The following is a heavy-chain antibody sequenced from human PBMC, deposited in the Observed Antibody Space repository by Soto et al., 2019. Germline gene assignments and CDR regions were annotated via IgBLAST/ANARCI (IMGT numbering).Heavy chain of an antibody. CDR3: ARASRITMIVVVIYDAFDI. D-gene: IGHD3-22*01. CDR1: GYTFTSYG. Sequence: ASVKVSCKASGYTFTSYGISWVRQAPGHGLEWMGWISAYNGNTNYAQKFRGRVTITADESTSTAYMELSSLRSEDTAVYYCARASRITMIVVVIYDAFDIWGQGTMVTVSS. V-gene: IGHV1-18*01. J-gene: IGHJ3*02. CDR2: ISAYNGNT.